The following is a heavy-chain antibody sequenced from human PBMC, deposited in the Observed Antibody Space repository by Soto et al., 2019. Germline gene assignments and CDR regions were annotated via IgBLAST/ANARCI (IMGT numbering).Heavy chain of an antibody. CDR2: INPSGGST. Sequence: ASVKVSCKASGYTFTSYYMHWVRQAPGQGLEWMGIINPSGGSTSYAQKFQGRVTMTRDTSTSTVYMELSSLRSEDTAVYYCARAYYYDSSGYAPAFDIWGQGTMVTVS. D-gene: IGHD3-22*01. J-gene: IGHJ3*02. V-gene: IGHV1-46*01. CDR3: ARAYYYDSSGYAPAFDI. CDR1: GYTFTSYY.